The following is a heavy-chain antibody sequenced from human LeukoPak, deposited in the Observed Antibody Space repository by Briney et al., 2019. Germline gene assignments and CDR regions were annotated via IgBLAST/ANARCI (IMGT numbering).Heavy chain of an antibody. V-gene: IGHV3-7*01. CDR3: ARVGWFGELTRHPVGDS. D-gene: IGHD3-10*01. CDR2: IKQDGSEK. J-gene: IGHJ4*02. Sequence: GGSLRLSCVASGFTFSSYWMSWVRQAPGKGLEWVANIKQDGSEKNYVDSVRGRFTISRDTAENSLYLQMNSLRAEDTAVYYCARVGWFGELTRHPVGDSWGQGTLVTVPS. CDR1: GFTFSSYW.